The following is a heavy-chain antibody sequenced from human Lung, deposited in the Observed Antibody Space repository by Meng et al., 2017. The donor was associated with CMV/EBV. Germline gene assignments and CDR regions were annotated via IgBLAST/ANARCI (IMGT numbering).Heavy chain of an antibody. V-gene: IGHV1-69*05. CDR2: IIPIFAIA. J-gene: IGHJ6*02. CDR1: GGTFSSYA. CDR3: ARDRTGDCSSTSCYNYYYYGMDV. Sequence: SVXVSXKASGGTFSSYAFSWVRQAPGQGLEWMGGIIPIFAIANYAQKFQGRVTITTDESTSTAYMELSSLRSEDTAVYYCARDRTGDCSSTSCYNYYYYGMDVWXQGTTVTVSS. D-gene: IGHD2-2*02.